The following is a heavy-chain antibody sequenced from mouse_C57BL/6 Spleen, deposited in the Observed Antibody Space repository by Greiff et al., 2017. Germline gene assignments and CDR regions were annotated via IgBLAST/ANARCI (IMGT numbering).Heavy chain of an antibody. CDR2: ISSGSSTI. V-gene: IGHV5-17*01. Sequence: EVKLVESGGGLVKPGGSLKLSCAASGFTFSDYGMHWVRQAPEKGLEWVAYISSGSSTIYYADPVKGRFTISSDNAKNTLFLQMTSLRSEDTDMYYCARRTAVVADYWGQGTTLTVSS. J-gene: IGHJ2*01. CDR3: ARRTAVVADY. CDR1: GFTFSDYG. D-gene: IGHD1-1*01.